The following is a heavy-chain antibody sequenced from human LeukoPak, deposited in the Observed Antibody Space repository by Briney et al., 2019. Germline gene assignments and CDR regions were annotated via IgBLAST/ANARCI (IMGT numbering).Heavy chain of an antibody. V-gene: IGHV3-53*01. CDR3: ARGGGGGNPFDY. J-gene: IGHJ4*02. CDR1: GFXVSNNY. Sequence: SCAXXGFXVSNNYMSWVRQAPGKGLAWVSVIYSDGSTYYSDSVKGRFTISRDNSKNTLYLQMNSLRAEDTAVYYCARGGGGGNPFDYWGQGTLVTVSS. CDR2: IYSDGST. D-gene: IGHD4-23*01.